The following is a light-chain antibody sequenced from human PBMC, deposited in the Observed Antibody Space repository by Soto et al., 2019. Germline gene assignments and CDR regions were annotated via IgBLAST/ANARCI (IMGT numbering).Light chain of an antibody. V-gene: IGKV1-5*03. CDR3: QQQNCDRPA. CDR1: QSISNW. J-gene: IGKJ4*01. CDR2: KAS. Sequence: ASQSISNWLAWYQQKPGKAPKLLIYKASTLESGVPSRFSGSGSGTEFTLTISGLRLHDFDSCYCQQQNCDRPAFGGGTKVDIK.